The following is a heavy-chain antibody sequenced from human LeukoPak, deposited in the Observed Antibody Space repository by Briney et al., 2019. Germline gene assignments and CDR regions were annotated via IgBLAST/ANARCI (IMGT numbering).Heavy chain of an antibody. CDR3: AIIRDIVVVVAATPLNDY. V-gene: IGHV3-23*01. Sequence: GGSLRLSCAASGFTFSSYAMSWVRQAPGKGLEWVSAISGSGGSTYYADSVKGRFTISRDNSKNTLYLQMNSLRAEDTAVYYCAIIRDIVVVVAATPLNDYWGQGTLVTVSS. D-gene: IGHD2-15*01. CDR1: GFTFSSYA. J-gene: IGHJ4*02. CDR2: ISGSGGST.